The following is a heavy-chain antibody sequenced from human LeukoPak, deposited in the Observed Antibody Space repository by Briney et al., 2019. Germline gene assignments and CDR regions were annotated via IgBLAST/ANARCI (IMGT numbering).Heavy chain of an antibody. CDR2: IKQDGSEN. Sequence: GGSLRLSCAASGFTFSSYWMSWVRQAPGKGLDGVANIKQDGSENYYVASVKRRFTISRDNAKNSLYLQMNGLRAEDTAVYYCARDLTGFDYWGQGTLVTVSS. V-gene: IGHV3-7*01. J-gene: IGHJ4*02. CDR3: ARDLTGFDY. CDR1: GFTFSSYW. D-gene: IGHD4/OR15-4a*01.